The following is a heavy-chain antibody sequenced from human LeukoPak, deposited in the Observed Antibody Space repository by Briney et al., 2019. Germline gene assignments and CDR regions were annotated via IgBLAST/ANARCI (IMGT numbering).Heavy chain of an antibody. V-gene: IGHV3-74*01. J-gene: IGHJ4*02. CDR2: INSDGDTT. D-gene: IGHD3-10*01. CDR1: GFALSTYW. Sequence: GGSLRLSCAASGFALSTYWMNWVRQTPGKGLVWVSRINSDGDTTSYADSVKGRFTISRDNVKNTPYLQMNSLRAEDTAVYYCARESSYYGSGSSNDYWGQGTLVTVSS. CDR3: ARESSYYGSGSSNDY.